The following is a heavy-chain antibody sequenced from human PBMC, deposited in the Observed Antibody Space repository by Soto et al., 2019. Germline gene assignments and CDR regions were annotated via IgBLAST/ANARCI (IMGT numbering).Heavy chain of an antibody. CDR3: ARSYDILTGYSGFDY. CDR2: ISGSSSYI. Sequence: EVQLVESGGGLVKPGGSLRLSCAASGFTFSRYSMNWVRQAPGKGLEWVSSISGSSSYIYYADSVKGRFTISRDNAKNSLYLQMSSLRAEDTAVYYCARSYDILTGYSGFDYWGQGTLVNVSS. V-gene: IGHV3-21*01. CDR1: GFTFSRYS. J-gene: IGHJ4*02. D-gene: IGHD3-9*01.